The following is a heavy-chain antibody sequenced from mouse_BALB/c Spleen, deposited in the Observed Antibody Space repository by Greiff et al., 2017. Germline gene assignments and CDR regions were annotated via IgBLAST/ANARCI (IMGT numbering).Heavy chain of an antibody. Sequence: EVQLVESGPGLVKPSQSLSLTCTVTGYSITSDYAWNWIRQFPGNKLEWMGYISYSGSTSYNPSLKSRISITRDTSKNQFFLQLNSVTTEDTATYYCARRNYRYDESWFAYWGQGTLVTVSA. CDR3: ARRNYRYDESWFAY. CDR2: ISYSGST. V-gene: IGHV3-2*02. D-gene: IGHD2-14*01. CDR1: GYSITSDYA. J-gene: IGHJ3*01.